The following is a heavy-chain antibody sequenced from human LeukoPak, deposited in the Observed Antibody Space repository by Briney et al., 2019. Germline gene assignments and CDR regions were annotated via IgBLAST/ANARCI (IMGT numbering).Heavy chain of an antibody. D-gene: IGHD6-19*01. V-gene: IGHV1-18*01. Sequence: ASVKVSCKASGYTFTSYGISWVRQAPGQGLEWMGWISAYNGNTNYAQKLQGRVTMTTDTSTSTAYMGLRSLRSDDTAVYYCARDLAASGLSGWYYWGQGTLVTVSS. J-gene: IGHJ4*02. CDR2: ISAYNGNT. CDR3: ARDLAASGLSGWYY. CDR1: GYTFTSYG.